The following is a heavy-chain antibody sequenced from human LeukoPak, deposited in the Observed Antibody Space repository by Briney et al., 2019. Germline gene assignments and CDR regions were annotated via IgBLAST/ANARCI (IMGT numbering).Heavy chain of an antibody. V-gene: IGHV3-7*05. CDR1: GFTFTSHW. CDR2: IKQDGSEK. D-gene: IGHD4-23*01. CDR3: ARYITVVTSGAFDI. Sequence: GGSLRLSCTASGFTFTSHWMSWVRQAPGEGLEWVANIKQDGSEKYYVDSVTGRFTISRDNAKNSLDLQMNSLRAEDTAMYYCARYITVVTSGAFDIWGQGTMVTVSS. J-gene: IGHJ3*02.